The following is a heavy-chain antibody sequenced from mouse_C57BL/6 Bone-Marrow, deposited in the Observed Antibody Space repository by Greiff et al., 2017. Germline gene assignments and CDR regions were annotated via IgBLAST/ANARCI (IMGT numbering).Heavy chain of an antibody. V-gene: IGHV5-16*01. CDR2: INYDGSST. Sequence: EVKLVESEGGLVQPGSSMKLSCTASGFTFSDYYMAWVRQVPEKGLEWVANINYDGSSTYYLDSLKSRFIISSDNAKNILYLQMSSLKSEDTATYYCARDAGPFDYWGQGTTLTVSS. CDR3: ARDAGPFDY. J-gene: IGHJ2*01. CDR1: GFTFSDYY.